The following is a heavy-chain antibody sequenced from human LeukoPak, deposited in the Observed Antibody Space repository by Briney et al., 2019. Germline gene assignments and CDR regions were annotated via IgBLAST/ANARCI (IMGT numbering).Heavy chain of an antibody. CDR2: INPSGGST. CDR3: ARDSDDSSGYYSGAFDF. CDR1: GYTFTSYY. Sequence: ASVKVSCKASGYTFTSYYMHWVRQAPGQGLEWMEIINPSGGSTSYAQKFQGRVTMTRDTSTSTVYMELSSLRSEDTAVYYCARDSDDSSGYYSGAFDFWGQGTLVTVSS. D-gene: IGHD3-22*01. J-gene: IGHJ4*02. V-gene: IGHV1-46*01.